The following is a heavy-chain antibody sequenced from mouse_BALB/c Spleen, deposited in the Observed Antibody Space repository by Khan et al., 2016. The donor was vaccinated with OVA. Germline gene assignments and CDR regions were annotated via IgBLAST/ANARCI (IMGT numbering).Heavy chain of an antibody. CDR3: ARTGYYYFDY. CDR2: ISSGSNTI. Sequence: EVELVESGGGLVQTGGSRKLSCAASGFTFSGFGMHWVRQAPEKGLEWVAYISSGSNTIYYADTVTGRFTISRDNPKNTLFLQMTSLRSEDTARYYCARTGYYYFDYWGQGTTLTVSS. V-gene: IGHV5-17*02. J-gene: IGHJ2*01. D-gene: IGHD2-3*01. CDR1: GFTFSGFG.